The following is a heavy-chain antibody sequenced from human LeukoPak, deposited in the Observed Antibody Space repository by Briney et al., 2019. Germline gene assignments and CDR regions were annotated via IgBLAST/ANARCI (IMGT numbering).Heavy chain of an antibody. V-gene: IGHV3-7*01. D-gene: IGHD1-7*01. CDR3: ARETPNWNYGAFDI. J-gene: IGHJ3*02. CDR2: IKQDGSEK. Sequence: GGSLRLSCAASGFTSSSYWMSWVRQAPGKGLEWVANIKQDGSEKYYVDSVKGRFTISRDNAKNSLYLQMNSLRAEDTAVYYCARETPNWNYGAFDIWGQGTMVTVSS. CDR1: GFTSSSYW.